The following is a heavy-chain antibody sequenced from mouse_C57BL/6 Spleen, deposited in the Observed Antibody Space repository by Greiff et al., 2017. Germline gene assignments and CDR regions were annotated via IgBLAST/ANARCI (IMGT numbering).Heavy chain of an antibody. CDR3: ASHYYGSSLYYAMDY. J-gene: IGHJ4*01. CDR1: GYAFSSYW. V-gene: IGHV1-80*01. Sequence: VQLQESGAELVKPGASVKISCKASGYAFSSYWMNWVKQRPGKGLEWIGQIYTGDGDTNYNGKFKGKATLTADKSSSTAYMQLSSLTSEDSAVYFCASHYYGSSLYYAMDYWGQGTSVTVSS. CDR2: IYTGDGDT. D-gene: IGHD1-1*01.